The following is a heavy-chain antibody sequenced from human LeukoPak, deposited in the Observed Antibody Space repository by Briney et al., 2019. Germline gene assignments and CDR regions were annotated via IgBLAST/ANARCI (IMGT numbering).Heavy chain of an antibody. Sequence: GASVKVSCKASGYTFTSYDINWVRQATGQGLEWMGWMSPKSSNTGFAQKFQGRVTITRDTSISTAYMELSSLRSEDTAVYYCVTETAAAALGFWGQGTLVTVSS. D-gene: IGHD6-13*01. CDR3: VTETAAAALGF. CDR1: GYTFTSYD. CDR2: MSPKSSNT. J-gene: IGHJ4*02. V-gene: IGHV1-8*03.